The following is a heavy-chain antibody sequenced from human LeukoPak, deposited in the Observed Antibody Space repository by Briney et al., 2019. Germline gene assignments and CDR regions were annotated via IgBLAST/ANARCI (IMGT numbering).Heavy chain of an antibody. CDR2: ISHSGST. D-gene: IGHD3-22*01. CDR3: VTYYYGSSAPKRNY. V-gene: IGHV4-39*07. CDR1: GGSISSGDYY. J-gene: IGHJ4*02. Sequence: SETLSLTCTVSGGSISSGDYYWSWIRQPPGKGLEWIGEISHSGSTTYNPSLRSRVTISGDTSKKQFSLKLSSVTAADTAVYYCVTYYYGSSAPKRNYWGQGILVTVSS.